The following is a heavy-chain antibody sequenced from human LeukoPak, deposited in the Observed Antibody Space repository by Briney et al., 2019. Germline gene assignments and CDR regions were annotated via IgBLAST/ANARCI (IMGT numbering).Heavy chain of an antibody. J-gene: IGHJ4*02. Sequence: SATLSLTCAVYGGSFSGYYWSWIRQPPGKGLEWIGEINHSGSTNYNPSLKSRVTISVDTSKNQFSLKLSSVTAADTAVYYCARDLYYYDSSGYPNWGQGTLVTVSS. CDR3: ARDLYYYDSSGYPN. CDR2: INHSGST. D-gene: IGHD3-22*01. V-gene: IGHV4-34*01. CDR1: GGSFSGYY.